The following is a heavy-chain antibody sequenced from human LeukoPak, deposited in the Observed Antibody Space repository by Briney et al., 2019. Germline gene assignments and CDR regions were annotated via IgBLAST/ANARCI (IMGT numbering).Heavy chain of an antibody. D-gene: IGHD1-26*01. CDR3: ARGTPRYSGSHRARYYFDY. Sequence: SETLSLTCAVYGGSFRGYYWSWLRQPPGKGLEWIGEINHSGSTNYNPSLKSRVTISVDTSKNQFSLKLSSVTAADTAVYYCARGTPRYSGSHRARYYFDYWGQGTLVTVSS. V-gene: IGHV4-34*01. CDR1: GGSFRGYY. J-gene: IGHJ4*02. CDR2: INHSGST.